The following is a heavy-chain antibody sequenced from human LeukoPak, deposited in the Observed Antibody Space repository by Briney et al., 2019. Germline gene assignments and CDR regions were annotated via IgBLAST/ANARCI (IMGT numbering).Heavy chain of an antibody. Sequence: ASVKVSCKASGYTYVNYAIAWVRQVPGQGLEWMIWKIDQNGVTKYMENDGQKFHGRVTMTIDTSTSTAYLEVGDLRYDDTAVYFCARVSVVAAALWGNWFDSWGQGTLVTVSS. CDR1: GYTYVNYA. D-gene: IGHD2-21*02. CDR2: KIDQNGVT. J-gene: IGHJ5*01. CDR3: ARVSVVAAALWGNWFDS. V-gene: IGHV1-18*04.